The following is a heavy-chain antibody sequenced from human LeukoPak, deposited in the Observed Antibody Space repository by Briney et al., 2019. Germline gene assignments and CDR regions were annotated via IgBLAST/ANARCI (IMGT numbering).Heavy chain of an antibody. CDR2: IYYTGST. CDR1: CGSISNYY. D-gene: IGHD6-13*01. Sequence: SETLSHTSTVSCGSISNYYWSWIRQPPGMGLEWIGYIYYTGSTNCNPSLKSRVTMSVDTSKNQFSLKLSSVTAADTRVYYCARCVSSSWQYYFDYWGQGTLVTVSS. J-gene: IGHJ4*02. V-gene: IGHV4-59*01. CDR3: ARCVSSSWQYYFDY.